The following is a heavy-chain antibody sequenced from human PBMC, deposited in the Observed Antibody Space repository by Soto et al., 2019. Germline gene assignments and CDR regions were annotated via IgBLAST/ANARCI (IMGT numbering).Heavy chain of an antibody. D-gene: IGHD5-18*01. J-gene: IGHJ4*02. CDR2: INTDNGNT. CDR3: ARAWLLQDYFGY. Sequence: ASVKVSCKASGYTFTGYAIHWVRQAPGQRLEWMGWINTDNGNTKYSQKFQARVHITRDTSATTASMELSSLSSEDTAVYFCARAWLLQDYFGYWGQGTLVTVSS. V-gene: IGHV1-3*04. CDR1: GYTFTGYA.